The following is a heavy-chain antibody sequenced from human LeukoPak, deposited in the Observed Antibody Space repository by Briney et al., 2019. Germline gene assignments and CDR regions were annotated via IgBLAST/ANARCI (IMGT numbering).Heavy chain of an antibody. V-gene: IGHV4-59*01. D-gene: IGHD3-3*01. Sequence: KTSETLSLTCTVSGGSISSYYWSWIRQPPGKGLEWIGYIYYSGSTNYNPSLKSRVTISVDTSKNQFSLKLSSVTAADTAVYYCARNDFWSGSPFDYWGQGTLVTVSS. CDR2: IYYSGST. CDR3: ARNDFWSGSPFDY. CDR1: GGSISSYY. J-gene: IGHJ4*02.